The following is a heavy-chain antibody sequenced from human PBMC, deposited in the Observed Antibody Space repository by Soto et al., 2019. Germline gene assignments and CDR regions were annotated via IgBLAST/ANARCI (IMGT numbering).Heavy chain of an antibody. CDR1: GFNFNSYT. CDR2: ISSSGYI. CDR3: AKDAYSSGWLHYYYYGMDV. V-gene: IGHV3-21*01. J-gene: IGHJ6*02. D-gene: IGHD6-19*01. Sequence: GGSLRLSCAASGFNFNSYTINWVRQAPGKRLEWLSSISSSGYIFSTDSVRGRFTISRDNSKNTLYLQMNSLRAEDTAVYYCAKDAYSSGWLHYYYYGMDVWGQGTTVTVSS.